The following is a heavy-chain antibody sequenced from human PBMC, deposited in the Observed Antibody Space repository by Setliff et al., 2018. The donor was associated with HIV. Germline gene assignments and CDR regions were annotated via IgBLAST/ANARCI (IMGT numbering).Heavy chain of an antibody. D-gene: IGHD2-15*01. Sequence: ASVKVSCKASGYTFTSYYMHWVRQAPGQGLEWMGIINPSGGSTSYAQKSQGRVTMTRDTSTSTVYMELSSLRSEDTAVYYCARDYYCSGGSCHYYYYYMDVWGKGTTVTVSS. V-gene: IGHV1-46*01. CDR3: ARDYYCSGGSCHYYYYYMDV. CDR1: GYTFTSYY. CDR2: INPSGGST. J-gene: IGHJ6*03.